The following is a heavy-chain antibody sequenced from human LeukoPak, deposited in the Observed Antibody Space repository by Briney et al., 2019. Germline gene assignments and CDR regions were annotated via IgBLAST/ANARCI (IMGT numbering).Heavy chain of an antibody. J-gene: IGHJ4*02. D-gene: IGHD1-26*01. CDR3: AKDPEGGAKKFDY. V-gene: IGHV3-23*01. CDR2: ISGSGGST. CDR1: GFTFSSYA. Sequence: GGSLRLSCAASGFTFSSYAMSWVRQAPGKGLECVSPISGSGGSTYYADSVRGRFTISRDNSKNTLYLQINSLRAEDTAVYYCAKDPEGGAKKFDYWGQGTLVTVSS.